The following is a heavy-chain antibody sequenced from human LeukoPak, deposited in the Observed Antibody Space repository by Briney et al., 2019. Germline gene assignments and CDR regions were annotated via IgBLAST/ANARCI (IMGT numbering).Heavy chain of an antibody. CDR2: IYHSGST. D-gene: IGHD3-10*01. V-gene: IGHV4-4*02. CDR1: GGSISSSNW. Sequence: SGTLSLTCAVSGGSISSSNWWSWVRQPPGKGLEWIGEIYHSGSTNYNPSLKSRVTISVDKSKNQFSLKLSSVTAADTAVYYCARPLWFGELGGRDDAFDIWGQGTMVTVSS. CDR3: ARPLWFGELGGRDDAFDI. J-gene: IGHJ3*02.